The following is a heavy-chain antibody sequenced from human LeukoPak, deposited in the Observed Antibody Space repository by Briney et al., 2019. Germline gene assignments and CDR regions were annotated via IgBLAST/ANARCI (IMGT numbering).Heavy chain of an antibody. D-gene: IGHD6-19*01. V-gene: IGHV3-15*01. Sequence: GGSLRLSCAASGFTFSNALMTWVRQAPGKGLEWVGRIKSKTDGGATDYAAPVRGRFTISRDDSQNTVYLQMNSLKTEDTAVYYCTTDAAAGGWADWGQGTLVTVSS. CDR3: TTDAAAGGWAD. CDR1: GFTFSNAL. CDR2: IKSKTDGGAT. J-gene: IGHJ4*02.